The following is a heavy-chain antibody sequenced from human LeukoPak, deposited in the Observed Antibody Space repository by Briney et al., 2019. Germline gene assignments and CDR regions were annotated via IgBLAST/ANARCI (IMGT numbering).Heavy chain of an antibody. CDR2: INPNSGGT. Sequence: ASVKVSCKASGYTFTGYYMYWVRQAPGQGLEWIGWINPNSGGTNYAQKFQGRVTMTRDTSISTAYMELSRLRSDDTAVYYCARDRPHSSSWGSYYYYMDVWGKGTTVTVSS. J-gene: IGHJ6*03. D-gene: IGHD6-13*01. CDR3: ARDRPHSSSWGSYYYYMDV. CDR1: GYTFTGYY. V-gene: IGHV1-2*02.